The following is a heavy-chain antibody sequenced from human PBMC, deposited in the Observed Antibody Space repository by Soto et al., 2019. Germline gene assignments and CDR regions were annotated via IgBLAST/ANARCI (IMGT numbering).Heavy chain of an antibody. V-gene: IGHV1-24*01. Sequence: ASVKVSCKVSGYTLTELSMHWVRQAPGKGLEWMGGFDPEDGETIYAQKFQGRVTVTEDTSTDTAYMELSSLRSEDTAVYYCAGTTPNYYYYYGMDVWGQGTTVTVSS. CDR2: FDPEDGET. J-gene: IGHJ6*02. D-gene: IGHD1-7*01. CDR1: GYTLTELS. CDR3: AGTTPNYYYYYGMDV.